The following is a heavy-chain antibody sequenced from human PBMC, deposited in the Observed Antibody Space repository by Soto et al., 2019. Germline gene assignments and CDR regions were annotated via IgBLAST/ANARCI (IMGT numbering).Heavy chain of an antibody. V-gene: IGHV4-59*01. CDR3: ARDHYDFWSGYNNWFDP. CDR2: IYYSGST. CDR1: GGSISSYY. Sequence: LETLSLTCTVSGGSISSYYWSWIRQPPGKGLEWIGYIYYSGSTNYNPSLKSRVTISVDTSKNQFSLKLGSVTAADTAVYYCARDHYDFWSGYNNWFDPWGQGTLVTVSS. D-gene: IGHD3-3*01. J-gene: IGHJ5*02.